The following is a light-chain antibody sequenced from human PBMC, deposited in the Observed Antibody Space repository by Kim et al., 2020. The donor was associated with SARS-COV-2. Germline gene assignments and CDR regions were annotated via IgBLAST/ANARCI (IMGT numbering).Light chain of an antibody. J-gene: IGKJ5*01. CDR1: QDIRND. CDR2: GAS. CDR3: LQHNTYPIT. V-gene: IGKV1-17*01. Sequence: DIQMTQSPSSLSASVGYRVTITCRASQDIRNDLGWYQQNPGRAPKRLIYGASSLQSGVPSRFSGSGSGTEFTLTISSVQPEDFATYFCLQHNTYPITFGQGTRLEIK.